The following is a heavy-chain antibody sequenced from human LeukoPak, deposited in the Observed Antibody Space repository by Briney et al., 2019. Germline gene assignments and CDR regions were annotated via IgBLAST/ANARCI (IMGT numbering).Heavy chain of an antibody. CDR1: GFTFSLSA. CDR3: AKEAFRPALLDF. V-gene: IGHV3-23*01. Sequence: GGSLRLSCAASGFTFSLSAMTWVRQPPGKGLEWVATVSNSGAATYYAHSVKGRFSISRDNSKNTVSLEMSNLRTDDTAIYYCAKEAFRPALLDFWGQGSLVTVSS. J-gene: IGHJ4*02. CDR2: VSNSGAAT. D-gene: IGHD2-21*01.